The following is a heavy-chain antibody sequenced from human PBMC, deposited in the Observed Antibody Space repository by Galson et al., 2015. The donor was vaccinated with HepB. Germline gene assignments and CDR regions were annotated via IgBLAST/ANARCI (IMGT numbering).Heavy chain of an antibody. CDR1: GFTFITSA. V-gene: IGHV1-58*01. Sequence: SVKVSCKASGFTFITSAVQWVRQARRQRLEWIGWIVVGSGNTNYAQKFQERVTITRDMPTSTAYMELSSLRSEDTAMYYCTYVWGGYRRGAFGYWGQGTLVTVSS. CDR2: IVVGSGNT. J-gene: IGHJ4*02. D-gene: IGHD3-16*02. CDR3: TYVWGGYRRGAFGY.